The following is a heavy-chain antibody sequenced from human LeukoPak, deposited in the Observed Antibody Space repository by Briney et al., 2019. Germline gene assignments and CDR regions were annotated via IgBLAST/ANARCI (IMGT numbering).Heavy chain of an antibody. CDR1: GFTFSSYG. D-gene: IGHD5-18*01. Sequence: GGSLRLSCAASGFTFSSYGMHWVRQAPGKGPEWVAVIWYDGSNKYYADSVKGRFTISRDNSKNTLYLQMNSLRAEDTAVYYCARGATWIQLWLRAFDIWGQGTMVTVSS. CDR2: IWYDGSNK. CDR3: ARGATWIQLWLRAFDI. J-gene: IGHJ3*02. V-gene: IGHV3-33*01.